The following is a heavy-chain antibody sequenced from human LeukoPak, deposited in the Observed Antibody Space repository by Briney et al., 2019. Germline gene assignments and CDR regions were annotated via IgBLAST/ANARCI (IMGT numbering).Heavy chain of an antibody. J-gene: IGHJ4*02. V-gene: IGHV3-53*01. D-gene: IGHD4-23*01. CDR3: ARRGDGGRSFDL. CDR2: IYSGGTT. Sequence: GGSLRLSCAASGFTVSSNYMSWVRQSPGKGLEWVSLIYSGGTTYYADSVKGRFTISRDNSKNTLYLQMNSLRAEDTAVYYCARRGDGGRSFDLWGQGTLVTVSS. CDR1: GFTVSSNY.